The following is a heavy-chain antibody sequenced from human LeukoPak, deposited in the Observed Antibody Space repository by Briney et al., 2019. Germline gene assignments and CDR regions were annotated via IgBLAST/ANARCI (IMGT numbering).Heavy chain of an antibody. J-gene: IGHJ4*02. CDR1: GFTFSSYA. D-gene: IGHD2-2*01. CDR3: AKAAAVVVYELPNPQDY. CDR2: ISGSGGST. Sequence: GGSLRLSCAASGFTFSSYAMSWVRQAPGKGLEWVSAISGSGGSTYYADSVKGRFTISRDNSKNTLYLQMNSLRAEDTAVYYCAKAAAVVVYELPNPQDYWGQGTLVTVSS. V-gene: IGHV3-23*01.